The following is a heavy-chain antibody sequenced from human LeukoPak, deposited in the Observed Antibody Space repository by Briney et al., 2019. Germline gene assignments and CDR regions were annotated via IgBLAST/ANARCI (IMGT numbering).Heavy chain of an antibody. Sequence: PSETLSLTCTVSGGSISSYYWSWIRQPPGKGLEWIGYIYYSGSTNYNPSLKSRVTISVDTSKNQFSLKLSSVTAADTAVYYCARDGYYDSRGAFDIWGQGTMVTVSS. CDR3: ARDGYYDSRGAFDI. V-gene: IGHV4-59*01. CDR2: IYYSGST. D-gene: IGHD3-22*01. CDR1: GGSISSYY. J-gene: IGHJ3*02.